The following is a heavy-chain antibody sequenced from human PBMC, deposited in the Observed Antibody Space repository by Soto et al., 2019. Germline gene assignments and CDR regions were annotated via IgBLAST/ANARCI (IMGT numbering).Heavy chain of an antibody. CDR1: GFTFSSYA. Sequence: LRLSCAASGFTFSSYAMNWVRQAPGKGLEWVSGISSSGGSTYYADSVKGRFTISTDNSKNTLYLQMNSLRAEDTAVYYCAKARSGSPVIGVWYYGMDVWGQGTTVTVSS. V-gene: IGHV3-23*01. CDR3: AKARSGSPVIGVWYYGMDV. D-gene: IGHD2-8*01. J-gene: IGHJ6*02. CDR2: ISSSGGST.